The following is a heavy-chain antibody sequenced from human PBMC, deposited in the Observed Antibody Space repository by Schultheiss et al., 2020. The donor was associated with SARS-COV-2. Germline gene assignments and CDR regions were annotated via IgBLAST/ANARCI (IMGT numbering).Heavy chain of an antibody. CDR1: GGSISSGDYY. Sequence: SETLSLTCTVSGGSISSGDYYWSWIRQHPGKGLEWIGYIYYSGSTNYNPSLKSRVTISVDTSKNQFSLKLSSVTAADTAVYYCARLRITIFGVVGRSQTYYYYGMDVWGQGTTVTVSS. J-gene: IGHJ6*02. CDR3: ARLRITIFGVVGRSQTYYYYGMDV. CDR2: IYYSGST. D-gene: IGHD3-3*01. V-gene: IGHV4-61*08.